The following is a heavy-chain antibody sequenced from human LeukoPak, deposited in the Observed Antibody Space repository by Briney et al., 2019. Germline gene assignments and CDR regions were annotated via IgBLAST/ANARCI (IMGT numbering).Heavy chain of an antibody. CDR2: IYYSGST. CDR1: GGSISSYY. V-gene: IGHV4-59*01. D-gene: IGHD3-22*01. J-gene: IGHJ3*02. CDR3: ARDRPHENYYDSSGYYFGVGAFDI. Sequence: SETLSLTCTVSGGSISSYYWSWIRQPPGKGLEWIGYIYYSGSTNYNPSLKSRVTISVDTSKNQFSLKLSSVTAADTAVYYCARDRPHENYYDSSGYYFGVGAFDIWGQGTMVIVSS.